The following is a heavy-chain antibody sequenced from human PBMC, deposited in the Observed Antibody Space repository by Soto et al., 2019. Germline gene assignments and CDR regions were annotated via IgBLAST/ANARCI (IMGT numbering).Heavy chain of an antibody. Sequence: SETLSLTCTVSGGSISSYYWSWIRQPPGKGLEWIGYIYYSGSTNYNPSLKSRVTISVDTSKNQFSLKLSSVTAADTAVYYCARRRNDILTGYYYYYGMDVWGQGTTVTV. CDR2: IYYSGST. CDR3: ARRRNDILTGYYYYYGMDV. D-gene: IGHD3-9*01. CDR1: GGSISSYY. J-gene: IGHJ6*02. V-gene: IGHV4-59*01.